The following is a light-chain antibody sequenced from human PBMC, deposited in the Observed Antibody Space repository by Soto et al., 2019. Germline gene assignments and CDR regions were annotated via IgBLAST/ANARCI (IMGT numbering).Light chain of an antibody. V-gene: IGLV2-14*03. CDR1: SSDVGDYNS. J-gene: IGLJ1*01. Sequence: QSVLTQPASVSGSPGQSITISCTGTSSDVGDYNSVSWYQHHPGKAPKLILYDVVARPSGVSYRFSGSKSGNTASLTISGLQAADEADYFCSSYTSSMTNVFGSGTKSPS. CDR2: DVV. CDR3: SSYTSSMTNV.